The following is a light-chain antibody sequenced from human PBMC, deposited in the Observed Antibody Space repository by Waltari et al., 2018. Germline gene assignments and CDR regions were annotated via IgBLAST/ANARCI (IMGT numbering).Light chain of an antibody. Sequence: SYELTQSPSVSVSPGQTASISCSGDKLEDRYVCWYQQKPGQSPVLVLHQDSKRPSGLPERVSGFNSGNTATLTSSETQSMDEADYYCQAWDRNTYVVFGGGTKLTVL. CDR3: QAWDRNTYVV. J-gene: IGLJ2*01. V-gene: IGLV3-1*01. CDR2: QDS. CDR1: KLEDRY.